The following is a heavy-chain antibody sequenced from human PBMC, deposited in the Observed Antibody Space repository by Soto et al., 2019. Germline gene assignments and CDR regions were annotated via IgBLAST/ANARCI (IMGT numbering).Heavy chain of an antibody. V-gene: IGHV3-33*01. Sequence: GGSLRLSCAASGFTFSSYGMHWVRQAPGKGLEWVAVIWYDGSNKYYEDSVKGRFTISKDKSKNMQDLQMNALRADDTAVYYCAIDVSGDSGHSDFDYWGQGTQVTV. CDR2: IWYDGSNK. CDR3: AIDVSGDSGHSDFDY. J-gene: IGHJ4*02. D-gene: IGHD2-21*01. CDR1: GFTFSSYG.